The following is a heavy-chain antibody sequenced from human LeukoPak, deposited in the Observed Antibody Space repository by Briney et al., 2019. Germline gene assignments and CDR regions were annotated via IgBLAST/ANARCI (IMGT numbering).Heavy chain of an antibody. D-gene: IGHD3-10*01. CDR1: GFVFNNYG. Sequence: GESLRLSCVASGFVFNNYGMNWVRQAPGSGLEWVAFIRYSGSRIYYADSVKGRFTISRDNSRNTLYLQMNSLRPDDTAVYHCARDWGYYGSGSYIFDYWGQGTLLTVSS. CDR3: ARDWGYYGSGSYIFDY. J-gene: IGHJ4*02. CDR2: IRYSGSRI. V-gene: IGHV3-30*02.